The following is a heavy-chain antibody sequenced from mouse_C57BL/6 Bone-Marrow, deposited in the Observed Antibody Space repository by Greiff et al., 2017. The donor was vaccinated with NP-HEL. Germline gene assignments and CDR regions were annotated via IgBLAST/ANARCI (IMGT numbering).Heavy chain of an antibody. CDR3: ARKAGTGFAY. Sequence: QVQLKESGAELARPGASVKLSCKASGYTFTSYGISWVKQRTGQGLEWIGEIYPRSGNTYYNEKSKGKATLTADKSSSTAYMELRSLTSEDSAVYFCARKAGTGFAYWGHGTLGTVSA. CDR1: GYTFTSYG. CDR2: IYPRSGNT. J-gene: IGHJ3*01. V-gene: IGHV1-81*01. D-gene: IGHD4-1*01.